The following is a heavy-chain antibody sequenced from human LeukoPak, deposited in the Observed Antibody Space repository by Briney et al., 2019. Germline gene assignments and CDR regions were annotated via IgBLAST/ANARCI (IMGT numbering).Heavy chain of an antibody. D-gene: IGHD3-10*01. CDR1: GFAFSSYA. J-gene: IGHJ4*02. Sequence: GGSLRLSCAASGFAFSSYAMSWVRQAPGKGLEWASGTSGSGGRTYYADSVKGRFTISRDNSKNTLYLQMNSLRVDDTAVYYCAKDRWFGEFAPDYWGQGALATVSS. CDR3: AKDRWFGEFAPDY. CDR2: TSGSGGRT. V-gene: IGHV3-23*01.